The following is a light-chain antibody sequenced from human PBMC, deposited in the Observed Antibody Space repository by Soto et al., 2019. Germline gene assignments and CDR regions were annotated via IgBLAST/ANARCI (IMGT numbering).Light chain of an antibody. CDR1: NSDVGGYNY. CDR2: EVN. V-gene: IGLV2-8*01. CDR3: SSYAGSNWYV. Sequence: QSVLTQPPSASGSPGQSVTISCTETNSDVGGYNYVSWYQQYPGKAPKLIIYEVNERPSGVPDRFSGSKSGNTASLTVSGLQTADEADYYCSSYAGSNWYVFGTGTKVTVL. J-gene: IGLJ1*01.